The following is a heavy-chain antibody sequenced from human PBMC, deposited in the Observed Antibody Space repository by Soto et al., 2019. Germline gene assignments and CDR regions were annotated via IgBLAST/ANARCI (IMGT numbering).Heavy chain of an antibody. CDR1: GGSISSYY. CDR2: IYYSGST. Sequence: SETLSLTCTVSGGSISSYYWSWIRQPPGKGLEWIGYIYYSGSTNYNPSLKSRVTISVDTSKNQFSLKLSSVTAADTAVYYCARATMVRGVIIFFDYWGQGTLVTVSS. V-gene: IGHV4-59*01. CDR3: ARATMVRGVIIFFDY. D-gene: IGHD3-10*01. J-gene: IGHJ4*02.